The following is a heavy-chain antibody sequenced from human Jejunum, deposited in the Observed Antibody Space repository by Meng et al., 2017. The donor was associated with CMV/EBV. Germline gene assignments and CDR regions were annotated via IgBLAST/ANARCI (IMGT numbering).Heavy chain of an antibody. CDR1: GESFGDNF. CDR3: ATSPGYPREFGY. D-gene: IGHD3-10*01. Sequence: VYGESFGDNFWSWIRQPPGKGLESIGFIHYSGSANYNPSLMSRVTISLDTSKNQFSLRLTSVTAADTAVYYCATSPGYPREFGYWGQGTLVTVSS. V-gene: IGHV4-59*01. CDR2: IHYSGSA. J-gene: IGHJ4*02.